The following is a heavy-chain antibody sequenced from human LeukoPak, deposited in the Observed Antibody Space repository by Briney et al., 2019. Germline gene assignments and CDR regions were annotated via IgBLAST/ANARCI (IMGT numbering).Heavy chain of an antibody. CDR1: GGSFSGYY. J-gene: IGHJ4*01. Sequence: SETLSLTCAVYGGSFSGYYWSWIRQPPGKGLEWTGEINHSGSTNYNPSLKSRVTISVDTSKNQFSLKLSSVTAADTAVYYCARGRGVGTGTSLFDYWGHGTLVTVSS. V-gene: IGHV4-34*01. CDR2: INHSGST. CDR3: ARGRGVGTGTSLFDY. D-gene: IGHD1-1*01.